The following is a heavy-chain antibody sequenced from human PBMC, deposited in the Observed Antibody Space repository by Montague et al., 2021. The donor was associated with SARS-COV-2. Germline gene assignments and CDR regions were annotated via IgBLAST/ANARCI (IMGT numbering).Heavy chain of an antibody. CDR2: VYYRGNT. CDR3: ARHYDHSSRVDS. J-gene: IGHJ4*02. D-gene: IGHD3-16*01. CDR1: GGSISSYY. Sequence: SETLSLTCTVSGGSISSYYWTWIRQPPGKGLEWIGFVYYRGNTYYNPSHRGRVTISVDTSSNHFSLTLSSVTAADTAIYYCARHYDHSSRVDSWGQGTLVTVSS. V-gene: IGHV4-59*08.